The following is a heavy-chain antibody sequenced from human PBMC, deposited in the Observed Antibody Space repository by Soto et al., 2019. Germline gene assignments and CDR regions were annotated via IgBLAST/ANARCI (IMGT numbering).Heavy chain of an antibody. CDR1: GGSISSGGYS. CDR2: IYHSGST. D-gene: IGHD3-22*01. V-gene: IGHV4-30-2*01. CDR3: ARGEYYYDSSGYSNWFDP. Sequence: SETLSLTCAVSGGSISSGGYSWSWIRQPPGKGLEWIGYIYHSGSTYYNPSLKSRVTISVDRSKNQFSLKLSSVTAADTAVYYCARGEYYYDSSGYSNWFDPWGQGTLVTVSS. J-gene: IGHJ5*02.